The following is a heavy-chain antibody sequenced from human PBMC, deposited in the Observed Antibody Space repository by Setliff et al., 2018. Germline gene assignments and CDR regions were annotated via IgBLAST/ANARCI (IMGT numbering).Heavy chain of an antibody. CDR1: GFIFSNYA. D-gene: IGHD3-22*01. J-gene: IGHJ3*02. CDR2: IWYDGSNK. CDR3: ARGGVTNYYDSSGIPDAFDI. Sequence: GGSLRLSCAASGFIFSNYAMSWVRQAPGKGLEWVAVIWYDGSNKYYADSVKGRFTISRDNSKNTLYLQMSSLRAEDTAVYYCARGGVTNYYDSSGIPDAFDIWGQGTMVTVSS. V-gene: IGHV3-33*01.